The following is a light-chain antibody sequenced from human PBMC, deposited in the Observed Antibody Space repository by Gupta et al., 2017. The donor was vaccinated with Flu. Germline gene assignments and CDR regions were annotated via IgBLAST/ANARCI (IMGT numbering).Light chain of an antibody. CDR3: CADAGSYTWV. CDR2: DVS. V-gene: IGLV2-11*01. J-gene: IGLJ3*02. Sequence: VSWYQQHPGKANKLMIYDVSKRPAGVPDRFSGSKSGNTASLTISGRKEEDEADYYCCADAGSYTWVFGGGTKLTVL.